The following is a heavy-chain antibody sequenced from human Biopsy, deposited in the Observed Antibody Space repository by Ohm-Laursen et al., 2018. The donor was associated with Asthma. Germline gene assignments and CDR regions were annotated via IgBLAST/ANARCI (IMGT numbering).Heavy chain of an antibody. D-gene: IGHD1-26*01. V-gene: IGHV1-18*01. CDR1: GGTFSRYA. J-gene: IGHJ4*02. CDR3: ARDGPVGAPSDY. Sequence: ATVKISCKASGGTFSRYAISWVRQAPGQGLEWMGWISAYNGNTNYAQKLQGRVTMTTDTSTSTAYMELRSLRSDDTAVYYCARDGPVGAPSDYWGQGTLVTVSS. CDR2: ISAYNGNT.